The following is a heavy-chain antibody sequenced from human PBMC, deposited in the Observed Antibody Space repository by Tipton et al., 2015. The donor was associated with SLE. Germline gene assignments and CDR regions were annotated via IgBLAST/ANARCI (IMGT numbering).Heavy chain of an antibody. Sequence: SLRLSCAASGFTFNNYAMIWVRQAPGKGLEWVSAISGGGGSTYYADSVKGRFTISSDNSKNTLFLQMNSLGADDTAIYYCAKDGLWGSPFYFDYWGQGILVTVSS. CDR2: ISGGGGST. CDR3: AKDGLWGSPFYFDY. J-gene: IGHJ4*02. CDR1: GFTFNNYA. V-gene: IGHV3-23*01. D-gene: IGHD2-21*01.